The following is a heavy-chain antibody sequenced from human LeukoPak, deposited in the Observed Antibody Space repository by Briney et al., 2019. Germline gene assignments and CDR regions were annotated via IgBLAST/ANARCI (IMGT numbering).Heavy chain of an antibody. CDR2: IYYSGST. V-gene: IGHV4-39*01. J-gene: IGHJ4*02. CDR3: ARHRGSSSLFDY. Sequence: PSETLSLTCTVSGGSISSNDYYWDWIRQPPGMGLEYIGSIYYSGSTYYNPSLKSRVTISVDTSKNQFSLKLSSVTAADTAVYYCARHRGSSSLFDYWGQGTLVTASS. D-gene: IGHD6-6*01. CDR1: GGSISSNDYY.